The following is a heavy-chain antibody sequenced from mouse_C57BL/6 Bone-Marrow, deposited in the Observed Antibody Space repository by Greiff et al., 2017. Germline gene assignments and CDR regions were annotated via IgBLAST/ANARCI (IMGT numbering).Heavy chain of an antibody. CDR3: ASIYPFYAMDY. D-gene: IGHD1-1*01. J-gene: IGHJ4*01. CDR2: IYPRSGNT. Sequence: VQLQQSGAELARPGASVKLSCKASGYTFTSYGISWVKQRTGQGLEWIGEIYPRSGNTYYNEKFKGKATLTADKSSRTAYMELRSLTSEDSAVYFCASIYPFYAMDYWGQGPSVTVSS. V-gene: IGHV1-81*01. CDR1: GYTFTSYG.